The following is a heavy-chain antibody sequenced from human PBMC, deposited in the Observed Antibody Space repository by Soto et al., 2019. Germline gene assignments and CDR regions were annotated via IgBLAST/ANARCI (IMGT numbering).Heavy chain of an antibody. CDR2: IIPISDTT. Sequence: QVQLVQSGAEVKKPGSAVKVSCKASGGTFSSYAISWVRQAPGQGLEWMGGIIPISDTTNYAQKFQGRVTITADESTSTAYMELSSLRSEDTAVYYCARSQGSSTSLEIYYYCSSGMDVWGQGTTVTVSS. J-gene: IGHJ6*02. V-gene: IGHV1-69*01. CDR1: GGTFSSYA. D-gene: IGHD2-2*01. CDR3: ARSQGSSTSLEIYYYCSSGMDV.